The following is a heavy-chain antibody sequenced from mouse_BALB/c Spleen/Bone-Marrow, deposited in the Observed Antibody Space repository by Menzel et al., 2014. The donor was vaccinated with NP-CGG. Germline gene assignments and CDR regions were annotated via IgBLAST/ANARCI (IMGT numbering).Heavy chain of an antibody. J-gene: IGHJ3*01. CDR1: GYSLTGYN. V-gene: IGHV1-39*01. CDR2: IDPYYGGI. D-gene: IGHD2-14*01. CDR3: ARSIEYRPLTY. Sequence: VQLKQSGPELEKPGASVKISCKASGYSLTGYNMNWVKQTNGKSLEWIGNIDPYYGGISYNQKFKDKATLTVDKSSSTAYMQLKSLTSEDSAVYYCARSIEYRPLTYWGQGTLVTVSA.